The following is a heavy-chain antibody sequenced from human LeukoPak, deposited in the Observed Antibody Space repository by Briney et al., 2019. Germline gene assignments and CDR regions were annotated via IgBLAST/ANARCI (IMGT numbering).Heavy chain of an antibody. D-gene: IGHD3-22*01. CDR3: ACLLNDDSSRYRPFQY. V-gene: IGHV3-33*01. Sequence: GGSLRLSCAASGFTFSNYGMHWVRQAPGKGLEWVAVIWYDGSNKYYADSVKGRFTISKDNSKNTLYLQMNSLRVEDTAVYYCACLLNDDSSRYRPFQYWGQGSLVTVSS. J-gene: IGHJ4*02. CDR2: IWYDGSNK. CDR1: GFTFSNYG.